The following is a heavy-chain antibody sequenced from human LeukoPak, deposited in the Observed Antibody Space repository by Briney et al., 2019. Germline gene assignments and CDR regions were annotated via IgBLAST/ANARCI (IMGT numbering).Heavy chain of an antibody. CDR1: GDSLTGYY. J-gene: IGHJ4*02. CDR2: IYYSGST. V-gene: IGHV4-39*01. D-gene: IGHD3-3*02. Sequence: SETLSLTCTVSGDSLTGYYWGWIRQPPGKGLEWIGSIYYSGSTYYNPSLKSRVTISVDTSKNQFSLKLSSVTAADTAVYYCARQKDSIILFDYWGQGTLVTVSS. CDR3: ARQKDSIILFDY.